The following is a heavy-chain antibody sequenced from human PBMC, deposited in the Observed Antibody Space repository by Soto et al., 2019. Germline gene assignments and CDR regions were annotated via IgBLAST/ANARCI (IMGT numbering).Heavy chain of an antibody. CDR3: VQSRCGGDCLTFYSSHAYYGLDV. D-gene: IGHD2-21*02. J-gene: IGHJ6*02. Sequence: FRATLGPAAQSLTLTCTFSGFSHRTHGEGVGWIRQPPGKALEWLALVYWDDDKRYNPSLRSRLTITKDTSKKQVVLTMTNMDPVDTATYYCVQSRCGGDCLTFYSSHAYYGLDVWGQGTTVTVSS. CDR2: VYWDDDK. CDR1: GFSHRTHGEG. V-gene: IGHV2-5*02.